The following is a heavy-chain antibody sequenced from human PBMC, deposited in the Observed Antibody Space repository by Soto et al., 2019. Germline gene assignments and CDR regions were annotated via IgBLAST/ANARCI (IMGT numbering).Heavy chain of an antibody. J-gene: IGHJ5*02. Sequence: EVQLVESGGGLIQPGGSLRLSCAASGFTVSSNYMSWVRQAPGKGLEWVSVIYSGGSTYYADSVKGRFTISRDNSNNTLYLQMNSLRAEDTAVYYCARDVIAAAASRWFDPWGQGTLVTVSS. D-gene: IGHD6-13*01. V-gene: IGHV3-53*01. CDR1: GFTVSSNY. CDR2: IYSGGST. CDR3: ARDVIAAAASRWFDP.